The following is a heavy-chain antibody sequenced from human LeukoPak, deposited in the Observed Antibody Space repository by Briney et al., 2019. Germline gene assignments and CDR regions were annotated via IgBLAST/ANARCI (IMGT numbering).Heavy chain of an antibody. V-gene: IGHV3-30-3*01. CDR1: GFTFSSYA. Sequence: GRSLRLSCAASGFTFSSYAMHWVCQAPGKGLEWVAVISYDGSNKYYADSVKGRFTISGDNAKNSLYLQMNSLRAEDTAVYYCARALGYCSSASCYYFDNWGQGTLVTVSS. D-gene: IGHD2-2*01. CDR2: ISYDGSNK. J-gene: IGHJ4*02. CDR3: ARALGYCSSASCYYFDN.